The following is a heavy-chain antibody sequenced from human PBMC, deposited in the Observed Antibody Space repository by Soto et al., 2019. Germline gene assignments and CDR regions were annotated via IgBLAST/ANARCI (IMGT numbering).Heavy chain of an antibody. J-gene: IGHJ6*03. V-gene: IGHV3-21*01. CDR2: ISSSSSYI. D-gene: IGHD6-19*01. CDR3: ARWEGSSSGLPNLHHYYYYYMDV. Sequence: EVQLVESGGGLVKPGGSLRLSCAASGFTFSSYSMNWVRQAPGKGLEWVSSISSSSSYIYYADSVKGRFTISRDNAKNSLYLQMNSLRAEDTAVYYCARWEGSSSGLPNLHHYYYYYMDVWGKGTTVTVSS. CDR1: GFTFSSYS.